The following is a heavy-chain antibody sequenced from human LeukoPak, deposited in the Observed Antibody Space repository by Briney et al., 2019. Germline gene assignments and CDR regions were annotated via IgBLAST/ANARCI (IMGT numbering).Heavy chain of an antibody. CDR3: ARDMLVVAFTFDI. CDR1: GYTFTGYY. D-gene: IGHD3-22*01. J-gene: IGHJ3*02. V-gene: IGHV1-2*02. CDR2: INPNSGGT. Sequence: GASVKVSCKASGYTFTGYYMHWVRQAPGQGLEWMGWINPNSGGTNYAQKFQGRVTMTRDTSISTAYMELSRLRSDDTAVYYCARDMLVVAFTFDIWGQETMVTVSS.